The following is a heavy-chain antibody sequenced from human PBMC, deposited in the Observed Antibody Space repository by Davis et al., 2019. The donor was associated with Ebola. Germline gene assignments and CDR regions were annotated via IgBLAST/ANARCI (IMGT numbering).Heavy chain of an antibody. D-gene: IGHD2-2*02. Sequence: MPSETLSLTCTVSGGSISSSSYYWSWIRQPPGKGLEWIGYISNSGSTNYNPSLKSRVTTSVDTSKNQFSLKLSSVTAADTAVYYCARGAARYCSSTSCYRGTRWFDPWGQGTLVTVSS. J-gene: IGHJ5*02. CDR1: GGSISSSSYY. CDR2: ISNSGST. V-gene: IGHV4-61*05. CDR3: ARGAARYCSSTSCYRGTRWFDP.